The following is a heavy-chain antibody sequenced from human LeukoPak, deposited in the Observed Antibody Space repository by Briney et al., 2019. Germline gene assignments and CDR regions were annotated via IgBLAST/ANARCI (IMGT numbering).Heavy chain of an antibody. CDR3: AKDVTGYSYGYGTYFDY. CDR1: GFTFSSYS. Sequence: GGSLRLSCAASGFTFSSYSMNWVRQAPGKGLEWVSSISSSSSYIYYADSVKGRFTISRDNAKNSLYLQMNSLRAEDMALYYCAKDVTGYSYGYGTYFDYWGQGTLVTVSS. D-gene: IGHD5-18*01. CDR2: ISSSSSYI. V-gene: IGHV3-21*04. J-gene: IGHJ4*02.